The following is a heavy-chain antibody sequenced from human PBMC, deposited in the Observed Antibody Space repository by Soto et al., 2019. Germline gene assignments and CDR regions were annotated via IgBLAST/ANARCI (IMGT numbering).Heavy chain of an antibody. D-gene: IGHD6-13*01. J-gene: IGHJ5*02. Sequence: PGGSLRLSCAASGFTFTTYGMHWVRQAPGKGLEWVAVIWYDGSNKYYTDSVKGRFTISRDNSKSTLYLQMNSLRAEDTAVYYCARGPVAVAGTHWFDPWGQGTLVTVSS. CDR1: GFTFTTYG. CDR2: IWYDGSNK. V-gene: IGHV3-33*01. CDR3: ARGPVAVAGTHWFDP.